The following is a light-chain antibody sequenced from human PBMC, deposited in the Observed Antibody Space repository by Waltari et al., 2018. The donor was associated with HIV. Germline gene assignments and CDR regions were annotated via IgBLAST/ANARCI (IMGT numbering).Light chain of an antibody. J-gene: IGLJ2*01. Sequence: QSALTQPASVSGSPGQSITISCTGDTSDIGIYDLVSWYQKYPDKAPRLIMYGVNTRPSGISNRFSGSKSGNMASLTISALQGDDEADYYCSSYTDSDSLLFGGGTKLTVL. CDR1: TSDIGIYDL. V-gene: IGLV2-14*01. CDR3: SSYTDSDSLL. CDR2: GVN.